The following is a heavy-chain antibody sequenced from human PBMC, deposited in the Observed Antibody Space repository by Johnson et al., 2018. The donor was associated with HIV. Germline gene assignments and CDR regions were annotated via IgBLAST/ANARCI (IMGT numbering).Heavy chain of an antibody. J-gene: IGHJ3*01. D-gene: IGHD3-16*02. V-gene: IGHV3-30*02. CDR2: IHYDGNNK. CDR1: GFTFNTYG. Sequence: QMLLVESGGGVVQPGGSLRLSCAASGFTFNTYGMQWVRQAPGKGLEWVAFIHYDGNNKYYADSVKGRFTISRDNSKNTLYLQMNNLTTEDTAVYSCARDFGLGELSYETVDAFDFWGPGTLVTVSS. CDR3: ARDFGLGELSYETVDAFDF.